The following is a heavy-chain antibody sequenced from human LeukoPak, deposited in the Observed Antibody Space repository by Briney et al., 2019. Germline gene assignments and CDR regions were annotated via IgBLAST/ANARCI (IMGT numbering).Heavy chain of an antibody. CDR2: ISYDGSNK. J-gene: IGHJ3*02. CDR3: ARDEDTTMIPGSDAFDI. CDR1: GFTFSSYA. Sequence: GGSLRLSCAASGFTFSSYAMHWVRQAPGKGLEWVAFISYDGSNKYYADSVKGRFTISRDNSKNTLYLQMNSLRAEDTAVYYCARDEDTTMIPGSDAFDIWGQGTMVTVSS. V-gene: IGHV3-30-3*01. D-gene: IGHD3-22*01.